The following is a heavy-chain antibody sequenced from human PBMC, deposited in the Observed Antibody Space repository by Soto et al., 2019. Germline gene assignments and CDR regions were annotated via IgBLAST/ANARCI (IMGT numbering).Heavy chain of an antibody. J-gene: IGHJ3*02. CDR1: GYSFSNYW. D-gene: IGHD6-19*01. CDR3: ARQFSSGWYGNAFDI. V-gene: IGHV5-51*01. CDR2: IYPGDSET. Sequence: PGESLKISCKGSGYSFSNYWIVWVRQMPGKGLEWMGIIYPGDSETKYSPSFQGQVTISADKSISTAYLQWSSLKASDTAMYYCARQFSSGWYGNAFDIWGQGTMVTVSS.